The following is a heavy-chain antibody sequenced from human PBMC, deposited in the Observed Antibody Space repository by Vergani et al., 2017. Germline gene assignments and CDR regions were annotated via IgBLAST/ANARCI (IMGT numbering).Heavy chain of an antibody. D-gene: IGHD1-1*01. CDR3: TRQRQECARGPTSVPT. J-gene: IGHJ6*01. Sequence: QVQLQESGPGLGEPSETLSLTCAVPWYSIRNGYYWGWIRQPPGKGLEWIGSIYHSGSTHYNPPLKSRVTISVDTSKNDFSMKVTSVTAADTAVYYCTRQRQECARGPTSVPTWGQGISVNGSS. V-gene: IGHV4-38-2*01. CDR2: IYHSGST. CDR1: WYSIRNGYY.